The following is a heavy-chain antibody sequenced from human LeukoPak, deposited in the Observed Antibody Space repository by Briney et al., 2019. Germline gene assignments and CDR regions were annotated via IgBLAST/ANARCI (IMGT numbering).Heavy chain of an antibody. D-gene: IGHD6-19*01. CDR1: GITFSSYG. J-gene: IGHJ4*02. CDR2: ISSSSSYI. CDR3: AREGWNYFDY. Sequence: GGSLRLSCAASGITFSSYGMSWVRQAPGKGLEWVSSISSSSSYIYYADSVKGRFTISRDNAKNSLYLQMNSLRAEDTAVYYCAREGWNYFDYWGQGTLVTVSS. V-gene: IGHV3-21*01.